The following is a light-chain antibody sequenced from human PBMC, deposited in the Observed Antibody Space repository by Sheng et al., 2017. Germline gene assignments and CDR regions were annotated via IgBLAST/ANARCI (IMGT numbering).Light chain of an antibody. CDR1: QTVRDDY. V-gene: IGKV3-20*01. Sequence: EIVLMQSPGTLSLSPGERATLSCRASQTVRDDYLAWYQHKPGQAPRLLIKGASSRATGIPDRFGGRGSGADFTLTISRLEPDDSAVYYCQQYGSSPYTFGPGTKLEI. CDR2: GAS. CDR3: QQYGSSPYT. J-gene: IGKJ2*01.